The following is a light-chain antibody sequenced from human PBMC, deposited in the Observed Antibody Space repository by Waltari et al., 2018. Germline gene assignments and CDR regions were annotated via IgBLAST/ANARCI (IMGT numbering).Light chain of an antibody. J-gene: IGLJ2*01. CDR3: SSYTSSSPVV. V-gene: IGLV2-14*03. Sequence: QSALTQPASVSGSPGPSITISCPGTSSDVGGYNYVSWYQQHPGKAPKLMIYDVSNRPSGVSNRFSGSKSGNTASLTISGLQAEDEADYYCSSYTSSSPVVFGGGTKLTVL. CDR1: SSDVGGYNY. CDR2: DVS.